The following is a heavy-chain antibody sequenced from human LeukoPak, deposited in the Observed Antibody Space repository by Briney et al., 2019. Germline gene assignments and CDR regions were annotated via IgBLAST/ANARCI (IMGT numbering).Heavy chain of an antibody. Sequence: ASVKVSCKASGYTLTGYYMHWVRQAPGQGVEWMVWINPNSGGTNYAQKLQGRVTMTRDTSISTAYMELSRLRSDDTAVYYCARSTGTTSRFDYWGQGTLVTVSS. J-gene: IGHJ4*02. CDR2: INPNSGGT. D-gene: IGHD1-1*01. V-gene: IGHV1-2*02. CDR1: GYTLTGYY. CDR3: ARSTGTTSRFDY.